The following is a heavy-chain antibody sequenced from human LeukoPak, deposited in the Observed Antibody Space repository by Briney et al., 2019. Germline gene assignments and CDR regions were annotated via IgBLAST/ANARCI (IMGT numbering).Heavy chain of an antibody. J-gene: IGHJ6*03. CDR2: INHSGST. CDR3: ARGYVGGTMVPGYYYYYMDV. CDR1: GGSFSGYY. V-gene: IGHV4-34*01. Sequence: SETLSLTCAVYGGSFSGYYWSWIRQPPGKGLEWTGEINHSGSTNYNPSLKSRVTISVDTSKNQFSLKLSSVTAADTAVYYCARGYVGGTMVPGYYYYYMDVWGKGTTVTVSS. D-gene: IGHD3-10*01.